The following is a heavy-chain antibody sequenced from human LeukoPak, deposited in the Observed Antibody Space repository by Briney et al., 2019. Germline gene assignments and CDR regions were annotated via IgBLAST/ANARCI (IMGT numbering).Heavy chain of an antibody. CDR1: GFTFSDYY. J-gene: IGHJ4*02. CDR3: AREAPPYDSSGSSLNFDY. Sequence: GGSLRLSCAASGFTFSDYYMSWIRQAPGKGLEWVAVISYDGSNKYYADSVKGRFTISRDNSKNTLYLQMNSLRAEDTAVYYCAREAPPYDSSGSSLNFDYWGQGTLVTVSS. CDR2: ISYDGSNK. D-gene: IGHD3-22*01. V-gene: IGHV3-30*03.